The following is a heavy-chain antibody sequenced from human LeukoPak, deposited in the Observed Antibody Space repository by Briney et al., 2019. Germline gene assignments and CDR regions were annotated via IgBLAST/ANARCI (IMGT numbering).Heavy chain of an antibody. CDR1: GFTVSTKS. Sequence: GGSLRLSCAVSGFTVSTKSMSWVRQAPGKGLEWVSVIHRGGSTDYADFVKGRFTISRDNTKNTLYLQMDRLRVEDTAVYYCAREEGPLQYWGQGTLVTVSS. J-gene: IGHJ4*02. CDR2: IHRGGST. V-gene: IGHV3-66*01. CDR3: AREEGPLQY. D-gene: IGHD5-24*01.